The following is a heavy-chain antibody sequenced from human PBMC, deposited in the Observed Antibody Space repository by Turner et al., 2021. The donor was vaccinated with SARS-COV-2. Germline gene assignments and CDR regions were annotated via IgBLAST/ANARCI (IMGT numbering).Heavy chain of an antibody. CDR1: GFTFSSYS. Sequence: EVQLVESGGGLVKPGGSLRLSCAASGFTFSSYSMNWVRQAPGKGLEWVSSISSSSRYIYYADSVKGRFTISRDNAKNSLYLQMNSLRAEDTAVYYCARWAYYDSSGYYPSHFDYWGQGTLVTVSS. J-gene: IGHJ4*02. V-gene: IGHV3-21*01. CDR2: ISSSSRYI. CDR3: ARWAYYDSSGYYPSHFDY. D-gene: IGHD3-22*01.